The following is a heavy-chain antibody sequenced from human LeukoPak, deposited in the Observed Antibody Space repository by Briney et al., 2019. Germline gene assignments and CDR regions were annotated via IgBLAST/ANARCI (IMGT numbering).Heavy chain of an antibody. V-gene: IGHV1-2*02. CDR3: ASGLTYGDYLANWYYFDY. CDR1: GYTFTGYH. J-gene: IGHJ4*02. D-gene: IGHD4-17*01. Sequence: ASVKVSCKASGYTFTGYHMHWVRQAPGQGLEWMGWINPNSGGTNYAQKFQGRVTMTRDTSISTAYMELSRLRSDDTAVYYCASGLTYGDYLANWYYFDYWGQGTLVTVSS. CDR2: INPNSGGT.